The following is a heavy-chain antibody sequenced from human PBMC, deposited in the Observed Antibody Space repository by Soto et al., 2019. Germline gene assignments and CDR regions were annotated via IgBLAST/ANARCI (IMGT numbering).Heavy chain of an antibody. D-gene: IGHD3-3*01. Sequence: QVQLVESGGGVVQPGRSLRLSCAASGFTFSSYGMHWVRQDPGKGLEWVAVIWYDGSNKYYADSVKGRFTISRDNSKNTLYLQMNSLRAEDTAVYYCARGDITIFGVVIRGAFDIWGQGTMVTVSS. CDR1: GFTFSSYG. J-gene: IGHJ3*02. CDR2: IWYDGSNK. CDR3: ARGDITIFGVVIRGAFDI. V-gene: IGHV3-33*01.